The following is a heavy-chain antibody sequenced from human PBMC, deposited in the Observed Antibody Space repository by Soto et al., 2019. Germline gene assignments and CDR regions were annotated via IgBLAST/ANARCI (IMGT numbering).Heavy chain of an antibody. V-gene: IGHV4-59*01. CDR3: AREFYYDKSGYYYVHAFDI. CDR1: GGSISSYY. CDR2: IYYSGNT. J-gene: IGHJ3*02. Sequence: SETLSLTCTVSGGSISSYYWSWIRQPPGKGLEWIGYIYYSGNTNFNPSLKSRVTISIDTSKNQFSLKLSSVTAADTAVYFCAREFYYDKSGYYYVHAFDIWGQGTMVTVSS. D-gene: IGHD3-22*01.